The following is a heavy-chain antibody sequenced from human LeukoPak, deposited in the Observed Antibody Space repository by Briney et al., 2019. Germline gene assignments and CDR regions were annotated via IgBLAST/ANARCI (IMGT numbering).Heavy chain of an antibody. CDR2: IFASGST. D-gene: IGHD3-22*01. Sequence: SEPLSLTCTVSGASISSGTYYWNWIRPPAGKGLEWIGRIFASGSTNYNPSLKSGVTMSLDPSNNQLSMKLRSVTAADTAVYYCARDGIGSYYDHSDSDAFDMWGQGTMVTVSS. CDR3: ARDGIGSYYDHSDSDAFDM. J-gene: IGHJ3*02. V-gene: IGHV4-61*02. CDR1: GASISSGTYY.